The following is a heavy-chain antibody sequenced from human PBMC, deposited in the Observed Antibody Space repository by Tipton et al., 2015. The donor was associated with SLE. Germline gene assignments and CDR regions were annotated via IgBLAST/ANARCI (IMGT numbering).Heavy chain of an antibody. CDR1: GGSISSGGYY. CDR3: ARAGRAWNLFDY. V-gene: IGHV4-39*07. D-gene: IGHD1-1*01. CDR2: IYYSGST. J-gene: IGHJ4*02. Sequence: TLSLTCTVSGGSISSGGYYWSWIRQPPGKGLEWIGSIYYSGSTYYNPSLKSRVTISVDTSKNQFSLKLSSVTAADTAVYYCARAGRAWNLFDYWGQGTLVTVSS.